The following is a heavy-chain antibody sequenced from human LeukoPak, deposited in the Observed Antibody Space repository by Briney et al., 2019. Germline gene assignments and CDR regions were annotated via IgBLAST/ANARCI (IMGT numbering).Heavy chain of an antibody. D-gene: IGHD3-22*01. Sequence: PGGSLRLSCAASGFTFSDYYMSWIRQAPGKGLEWVSYISSSGSTIYYADSVKGRFTISRYNAKNSLYLQMNSLRAEDTAVYYCARDLSWHCDSSGSDSNDYWGQGTLVTVSS. J-gene: IGHJ4*02. V-gene: IGHV3-11*01. CDR3: ARDLSWHCDSSGSDSNDY. CDR1: GFTFSDYY. CDR2: ISSSGSTI.